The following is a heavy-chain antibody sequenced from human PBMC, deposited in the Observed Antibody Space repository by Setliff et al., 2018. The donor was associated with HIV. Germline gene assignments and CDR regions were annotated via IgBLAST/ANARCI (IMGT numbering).Heavy chain of an antibody. V-gene: IGHV5-10-1*01. Sequence: GESLKISCKGSGYSFSNHLISWVRQVPGQGLEWMGNIDPSDSYTHYSPSFQGHVTISADKSISTVYLLWSSLKASDTAIYYFARHEDWGPLDFWGQGTLVTVSS. CDR1: GYSFSNHL. CDR2: IDPSDSYT. J-gene: IGHJ4*02. D-gene: IGHD7-27*01. CDR3: ARHEDWGPLDF.